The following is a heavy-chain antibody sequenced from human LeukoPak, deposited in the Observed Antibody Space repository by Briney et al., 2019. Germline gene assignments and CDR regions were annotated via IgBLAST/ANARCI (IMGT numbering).Heavy chain of an antibody. Sequence: GGSLRLSCAASGFTFSSYAMSWVRQAPGKGLEWVSAISGSGGSKYYADSVKGRFTISRDNSKNTLYLQMNSLRAEDTAVYYCAKDGTSGGDCSSTSCRTHFDYWGQGTLVTVSS. CDR1: GFTFSSYA. D-gene: IGHD2-2*01. CDR2: ISGSGGSK. V-gene: IGHV3-23*01. CDR3: AKDGTSGGDCSSTSCRTHFDY. J-gene: IGHJ4*02.